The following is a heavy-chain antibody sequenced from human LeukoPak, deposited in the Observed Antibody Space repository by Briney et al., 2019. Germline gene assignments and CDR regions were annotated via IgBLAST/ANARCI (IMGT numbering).Heavy chain of an antibody. V-gene: IGHV3-30-3*01. D-gene: IGHD2-2*01. Sequence: PGGSLRLSCAASGFTFSNFGIHWVRQAPGKGLEWVAVISYDGSNKNYADSVKGRFSISRDNSKNTLYLQMNSLRGEDTAVYYCARDRCSSTTCNFYYWGQGTLVTVSS. J-gene: IGHJ4*02. CDR1: GFTFSNFG. CDR2: ISYDGSNK. CDR3: ARDRCSSTTCNFYY.